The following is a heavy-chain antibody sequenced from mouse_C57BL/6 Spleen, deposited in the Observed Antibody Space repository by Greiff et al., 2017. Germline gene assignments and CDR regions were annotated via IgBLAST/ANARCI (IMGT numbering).Heavy chain of an antibody. V-gene: IGHV1-82*01. Sequence: VKLQESGPELVKPGASVKISCKASGYAFSSSWMNWVKQRPGKGLEWIGRIYPGDGDTNYNGKFKGKATLTADKSSSTAYMQLSSLTSEDSAVYFCARWDGSSYPWFAYWGQGTLVTVSA. CDR2: IYPGDGDT. D-gene: IGHD1-1*01. J-gene: IGHJ3*01. CDR1: GYAFSSSW. CDR3: ARWDGSSYPWFAY.